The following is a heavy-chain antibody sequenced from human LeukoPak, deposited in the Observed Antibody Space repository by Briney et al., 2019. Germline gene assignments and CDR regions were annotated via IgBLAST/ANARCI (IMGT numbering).Heavy chain of an antibody. V-gene: IGHV1-69*05. D-gene: IGHD3-3*01. Sequence: ASVKVSCKASGGAFSSYAISWVRQGPGQGLEWIGGVIPIFGTANYAQKFQGRVTITTDESRSTAYMALRSLRSEDTAVYHCAGQRITIFGVVIIDAFDIWGQGTMVTVSS. CDR2: VIPIFGTA. J-gene: IGHJ3*02. CDR1: GGAFSSYA. CDR3: AGQRITIFGVVIIDAFDI.